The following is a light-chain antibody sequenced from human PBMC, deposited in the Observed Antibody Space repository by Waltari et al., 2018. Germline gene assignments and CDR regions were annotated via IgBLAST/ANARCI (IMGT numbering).Light chain of an antibody. V-gene: IGKV3-15*01. CDR3: QQYNNWPLT. Sequence: EMVMTQSPATLSVSPGERATLSCRASQSVSSDLAWYQQKSGQAPRLLIYAASNRATGLPAGFNGGGSGTEFTLTISSLQSGDSAVYYCQQYNNWPLTFGQGTKVEIK. CDR2: AAS. CDR1: QSVSSD. J-gene: IGKJ1*01.